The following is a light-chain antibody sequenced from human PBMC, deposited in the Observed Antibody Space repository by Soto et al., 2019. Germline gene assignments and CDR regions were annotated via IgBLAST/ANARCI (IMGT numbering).Light chain of an antibody. J-gene: IGLJ1*01. CDR3: CSYAGTYIYV. V-gene: IGLV2-11*01. CDR2: DVS. Sequence: QSVLTHPRSVSGSPGQSVTISCPGTSSDVGGYNYVSWFQQHPGKAPKVMIYDVSKRPSGVPDRFSGSKSGNTASLTISGLQAEDEADYFCCSYAGTYIYVFGTGTKVTVL. CDR1: SSDVGGYNY.